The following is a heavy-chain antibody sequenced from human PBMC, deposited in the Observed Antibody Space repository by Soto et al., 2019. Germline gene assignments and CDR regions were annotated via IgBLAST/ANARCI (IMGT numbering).Heavy chain of an antibody. J-gene: IGHJ5*02. D-gene: IGHD2-2*01. CDR2: ISTYNGKT. Sequence: QVQLVQSGAEVKKPGASVKVSCKASGYTFNSYGITWVRQAPGQGLEWMGWISTYNGKTNYAQKVQGRVTMTTDTSTSTAYMVLRSLTSHDTAVYYCARGALPSATPSCFAPWGQGTLLTVSS. V-gene: IGHV1-18*04. CDR1: GYTFNSYG. CDR3: ARGALPSATPSCFAP.